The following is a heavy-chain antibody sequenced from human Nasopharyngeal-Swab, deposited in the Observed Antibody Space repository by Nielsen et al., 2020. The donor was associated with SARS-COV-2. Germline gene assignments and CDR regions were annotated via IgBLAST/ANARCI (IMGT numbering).Heavy chain of an antibody. J-gene: IGHJ6*03. Sequence: ASVKVSCKVSGYTFTNYGIHWVRQAPGQRLEWMGWINPGTVNTKYSQKFQGRVTISRDTSASTAYMALSSLRSEDTAVYYCARAPGVDYYYYMDVWGNGTTVTVSS. CDR3: ARAPGVDYYYYMDV. CDR2: INPGTVNT. CDR1: GYTFTNYG. V-gene: IGHV1-3*01.